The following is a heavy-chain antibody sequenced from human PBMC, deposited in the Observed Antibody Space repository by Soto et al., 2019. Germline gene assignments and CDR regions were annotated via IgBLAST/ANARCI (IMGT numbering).Heavy chain of an antibody. J-gene: IGHJ4*02. V-gene: IGHV3-30*18. Sequence: QVQLVESGGGVVQPGRSLRLSCAASGFTFSSYGMHWVRQAPGKGLEWVAVISYDGSNKYYADSVKGRFTISRDNSKNTLYLQMNSLRAEDTAVYYCAKDHFGEPPAYYFDYWGQGTLVTVSS. CDR3: AKDHFGEPPAYYFDY. D-gene: IGHD3-16*01. CDR2: ISYDGSNK. CDR1: GFTFSSYG.